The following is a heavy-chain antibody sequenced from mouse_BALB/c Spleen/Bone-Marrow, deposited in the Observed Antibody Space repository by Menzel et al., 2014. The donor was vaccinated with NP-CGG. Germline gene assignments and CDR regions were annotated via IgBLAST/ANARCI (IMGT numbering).Heavy chain of an antibody. CDR2: IYPGGGYT. CDR1: GYTFTNYW. V-gene: IGHV1-63*02. J-gene: IGHJ2*01. D-gene: IGHD4-1*01. Sequence: VNLVESGAELVRPGTSVKISCKASGYTFTNYWLGWVKQRPGHGLEWIGDIYPGGGYTNYSEKFKGKATLTADTSSSTAYMQLSSLTSEDSAVYFCARRGTGVDYWGQGTTLTVSS. CDR3: ARRGTGVDY.